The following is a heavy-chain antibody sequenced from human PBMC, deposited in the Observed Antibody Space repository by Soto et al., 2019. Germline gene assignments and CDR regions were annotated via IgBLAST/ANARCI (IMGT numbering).Heavy chain of an antibody. J-gene: IGHJ6*02. CDR2: IRSKTNNYAA. Sequence: RQASGKGLEWVGRIRSKTNNYAATYAASVKGRFTISRDDSKNTPYLQINSIKTEDTTVYYCTTPKNALRFSSYTGLDFCSQASTSTVFS. CDR3: TTPKNALRFSSYTGLDF. D-gene: IGHD5-12*01. V-gene: IGHV3-73*01.